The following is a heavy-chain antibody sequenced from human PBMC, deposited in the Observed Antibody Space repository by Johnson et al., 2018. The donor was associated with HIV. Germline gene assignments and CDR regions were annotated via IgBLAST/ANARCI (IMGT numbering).Heavy chain of an antibody. J-gene: IGHJ3*01. V-gene: IGHV3-11*04. CDR2: ISSSGSTI. D-gene: IGHD3-3*01. CDR1: GFTFSDYY. CDR3: ATVWSNEGRHSFDV. Sequence: QVQLVESGGGLVKPGGSLRLSCAASGFTFSDYYMSWIRQAPGKGLEWVSYISSSGSTIYYADSVKGRFTISRDNAKNSLYLQMNSLRVEDTALYFCATVWSNEGRHSFDVWGLGTMVTVSS.